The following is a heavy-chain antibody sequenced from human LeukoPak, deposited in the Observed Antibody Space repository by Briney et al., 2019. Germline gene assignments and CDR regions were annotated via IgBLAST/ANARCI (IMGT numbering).Heavy chain of an antibody. D-gene: IGHD4-17*01. CDR1: GGTFTKYG. Sequence: ASVKVSCKASGGTFTKYGISWVRQAPGQGLEWMGRIIPLVGRANYAQKFQGRVMITADKSTSTAYMELSSLRSEDTAVYYCAREAEYGDYLFDYWGQGTLVTVSS. CDR3: AREAEYGDYLFDY. J-gene: IGHJ4*02. CDR2: IIPLVGRA. V-gene: IGHV1-69*04.